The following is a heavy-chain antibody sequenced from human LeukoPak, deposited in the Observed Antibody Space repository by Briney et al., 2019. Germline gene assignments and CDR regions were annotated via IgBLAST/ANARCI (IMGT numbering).Heavy chain of an antibody. V-gene: IGHV3-23*01. CDR1: GFTFSSYA. J-gene: IGHJ4*02. D-gene: IGHD3-10*01. Sequence: PGGSLRFSCAASGFTFSSYAMSWVRQAPGKGLEWVSAISGSGGSTYYADSVKGRFTISRDNSKNTLYLQMNSLRAEDTAVYYCATHNYYGSGSLDYWGQGTLVTVSS. CDR3: ATHNYYGSGSLDY. CDR2: ISGSGGST.